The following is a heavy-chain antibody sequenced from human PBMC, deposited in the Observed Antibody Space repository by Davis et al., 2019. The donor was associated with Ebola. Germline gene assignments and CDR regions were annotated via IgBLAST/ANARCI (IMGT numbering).Heavy chain of an antibody. Sequence: MPSETLSLTCTVSGGSISSSSYYWGWIRQPPGKGLEWIGEIYHSGSTNYNPSLKSRVTISVDKSKNQFSLKLSSVTAADTAVYYCARDRDYGGMGWGQGTLVTVSS. CDR3: ARDRDYGGMG. CDR1: GGSISSSSYY. CDR2: IYHSGST. J-gene: IGHJ4*02. V-gene: IGHV4-39*07. D-gene: IGHD4-23*01.